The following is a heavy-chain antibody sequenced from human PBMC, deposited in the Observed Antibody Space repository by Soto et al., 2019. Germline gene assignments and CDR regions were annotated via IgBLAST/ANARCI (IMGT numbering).Heavy chain of an antibody. V-gene: IGHV3-30*18. CDR3: AKDLEVGADSDY. J-gene: IGHJ4*02. D-gene: IGHD1-26*01. Sequence: SLRLSCAASGFTFSSYGMHWVRQAPGKGLEWVAVISYDGSNKYYADSVKGRFTISRDNSKNTLYLQMNSLRAEDTAVYYCAKDLEVGADSDYWGQGTLVTVSS. CDR1: GFTFSSYG. CDR2: ISYDGSNK.